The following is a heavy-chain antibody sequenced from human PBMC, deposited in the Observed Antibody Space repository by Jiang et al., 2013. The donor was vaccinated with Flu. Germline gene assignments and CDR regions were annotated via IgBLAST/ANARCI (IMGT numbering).Heavy chain of an antibody. V-gene: IGHV5-51*01. J-gene: IGHJ3*02. CDR1: GYSFTSYW. CDR3: ARQADGSGYPDAFDI. D-gene: IGHD3-10*01. Sequence: GAEVKKPGESLKISCKGSGYSFTSYWIGWVRQMPGKGLEWMGIIYPGDSDTRYSPSFQGQVTISADKSISTAYLQWSSLKASDTAMYYCARQADGSGYPDAFDIWGQGTMVTVSS. CDR2: IYPGDSDT.